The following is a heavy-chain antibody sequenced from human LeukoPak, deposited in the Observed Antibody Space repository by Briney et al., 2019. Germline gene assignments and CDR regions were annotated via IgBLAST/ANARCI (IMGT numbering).Heavy chain of an antibody. D-gene: IGHD6-6*01. CDR1: GFTFSSYS. CDR2: ISSSSSYI. CDR3: ARDKVAARVFDY. Sequence: GGSLRLSCAASGFTFSSYSMNWVRQAPGKGLEWVSSISSSSSYIYYADSVKGRFTISRDNAKNSLYLQMNSLRAEDTAVYYCARDKVAARVFDYWGQGTLVTVSS. V-gene: IGHV3-21*01. J-gene: IGHJ4*02.